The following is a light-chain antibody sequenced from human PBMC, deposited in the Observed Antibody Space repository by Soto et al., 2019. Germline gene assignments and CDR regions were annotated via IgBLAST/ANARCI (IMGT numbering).Light chain of an antibody. J-gene: IGKJ1*01. CDR1: QSVSSYY. Sequence: EIVLTESPGTLSLSPGERATLSCRASQSVSSYYLAWYQQKPGQAPRLPIYGPSSRATGIPDRFSGSGSGTDFTLTISRLEPEDFAVYYCQQYGTSPPWTFGQGTKV. CDR2: GPS. V-gene: IGKV3-20*01. CDR3: QQYGTSPPWT.